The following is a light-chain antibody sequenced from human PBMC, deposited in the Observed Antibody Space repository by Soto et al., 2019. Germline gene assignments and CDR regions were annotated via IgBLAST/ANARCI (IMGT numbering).Light chain of an antibody. Sequence: QSARTQPPSASGTPGQRVTISCSGGRSNVERNTVNWYQQLPGTAPKLLTFGNNQRPSGVPDRFSGSRSGTSASLAISGLQSEDEADYYCAAWDDSLNGLVFGTGTKVTVL. J-gene: IGLJ1*01. CDR3: AAWDDSLNGLV. CDR2: GNN. CDR1: RSNVERNT. V-gene: IGLV1-44*01.